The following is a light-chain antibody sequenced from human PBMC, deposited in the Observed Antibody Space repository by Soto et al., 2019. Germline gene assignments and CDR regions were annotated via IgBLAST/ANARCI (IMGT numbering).Light chain of an antibody. Sequence: AVLTQPGSVTGSLGQSITIFCTGTSSDVGGYNYVSWYQQHPGKAPKLMIYEVSNRPSGVSNRFSGSKSGNTASLTISGLQAEDEADYYCSSYTSSSTQVFGTGTKVTVL. CDR2: EVS. CDR3: SSYTSSSTQV. CDR1: SSDVGGYNY. J-gene: IGLJ1*01. V-gene: IGLV2-14*01.